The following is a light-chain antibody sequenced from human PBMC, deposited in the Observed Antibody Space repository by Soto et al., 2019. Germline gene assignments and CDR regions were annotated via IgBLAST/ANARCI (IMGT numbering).Light chain of an antibody. V-gene: IGLV2-11*01. J-gene: IGLJ2*01. CDR2: DVS. CDR3: CSYAGSYTFGPGIL. Sequence: QSVLTQPRSVSGSPGQSVTISCTGTSSDVGGYNYVSWYQQHPGKAPKLMIYDVSKRPSGVPDRFSGSKSGNTASLTISGLQAEDEADYYCCSYAGSYTFGPGILFGGGTKVTVL. CDR1: SSDVGGYNY.